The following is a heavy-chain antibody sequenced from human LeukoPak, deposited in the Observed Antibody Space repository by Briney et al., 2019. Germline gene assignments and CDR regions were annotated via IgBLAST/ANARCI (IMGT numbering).Heavy chain of an antibody. V-gene: IGHV1-24*01. J-gene: IGHJ4*02. CDR1: GYTLTELS. CDR2: FDPEDGET. D-gene: IGHD3-22*01. Sequence: ASVKVSCKVSGYTLTELSMHWVRQAPGKGLEWMGGFDPEDGETIYAQKFQGRVTMTEDTSTDTAYMELSSLRSEDTAVYYCARERNYYDSSGYYPDYWGQGTLVTVSS. CDR3: ARERNYYDSSGYYPDY.